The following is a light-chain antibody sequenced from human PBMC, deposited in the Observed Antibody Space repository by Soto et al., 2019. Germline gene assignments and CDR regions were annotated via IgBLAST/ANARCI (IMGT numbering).Light chain of an antibody. J-gene: IGLJ7*01. Sequence: QSALTQPASVSGSPGQSITISCTGTNSDVGGYNYVSWYQQYPGKAPKLMIYEVSNRPSGVSNRFSGSKSGNTASLTISGIQAEDEADYYCSSYTSSILVFGGGNQLTVL. CDR3: SSYTSSILV. CDR1: NSDVGGYNY. V-gene: IGLV2-14*01. CDR2: EVS.